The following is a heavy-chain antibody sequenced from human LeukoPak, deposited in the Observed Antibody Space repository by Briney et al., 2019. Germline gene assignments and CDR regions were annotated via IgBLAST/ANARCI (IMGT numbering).Heavy chain of an antibody. CDR2: ISNSGSPI. CDR3: ARSFDI. CDR1: GFSFSSYE. Sequence: PGGSLRLSCAASGFSFSSYEMNWVRQTPGKGLEWVSYISNSGSPIYYADYVKGRFTISRDNAKNSLYLQMNSLRAEDTAVYYCARSFDIWGQGTMVTVSS. V-gene: IGHV3-48*03. J-gene: IGHJ3*02.